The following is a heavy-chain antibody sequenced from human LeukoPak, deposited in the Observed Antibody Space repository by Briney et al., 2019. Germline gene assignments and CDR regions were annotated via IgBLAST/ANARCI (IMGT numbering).Heavy chain of an antibody. V-gene: IGHV3-23*01. J-gene: IGHJ4*02. D-gene: IGHD2-2*01. CDR2: ISGSGGST. CDR1: GFTFSSYA. CDR3: AKDPIWGTSRLYSDY. Sequence: PGGSLRLSCAASGFTFSSYAMSWVRQAPGKGLEWVSAISGSGGSTYYADSVKGRFTISRDNSKNTLYLQMNSLRAEDTAVYYCAKDPIWGTSRLYSDYWGQGTLVTVSS.